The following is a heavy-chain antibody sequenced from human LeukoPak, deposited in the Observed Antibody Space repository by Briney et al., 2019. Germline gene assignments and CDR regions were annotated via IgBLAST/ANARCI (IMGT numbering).Heavy chain of an antibody. V-gene: IGHV1-18*01. CDR3: AKGRRVDADDHFDY. D-gene: IGHD1-1*01. CDR2: SSVYNGNT. Sequence: ASVKVSCKASGYTFTSYGISWVRQAPGQGLEWMGWSSVYNGNTKYAQKFQGRVTMTTDSSTSTAYMELRTLISDDTAVYYCAKGRRVDADDHFDYWGQGTLVTVSS. J-gene: IGHJ4*02. CDR1: GYTFTSYG.